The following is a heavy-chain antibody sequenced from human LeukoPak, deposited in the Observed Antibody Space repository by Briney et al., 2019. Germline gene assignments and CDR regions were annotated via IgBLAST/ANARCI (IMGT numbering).Heavy chain of an antibody. CDR2: IYYSGST. CDR3: ARDLAGHFGGFYFDY. V-gene: IGHV4-39*07. Sequence: SETLSLTCTVSGGSISSSTYYWGWVRQPPGKGLEWIATIYYSGSTYYNPSLKSRVTISVDTSKNQFSLKLNSVTAADTAVYYCARDLAGHFGGFYFDYWGQGTLVTVSS. J-gene: IGHJ4*02. CDR1: GGSISSSTYY. D-gene: IGHD2-21*01.